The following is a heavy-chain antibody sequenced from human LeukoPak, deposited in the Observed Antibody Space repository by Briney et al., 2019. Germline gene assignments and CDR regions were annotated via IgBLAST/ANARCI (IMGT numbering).Heavy chain of an antibody. CDR1: GYSFTNYY. J-gene: IGHJ4*02. Sequence: GASVKVSCKASGYSFTNYYMHWVRQAPGQGLEWMGIINPSGGTTSYAQKFQGRVTMTRDMSTSTVYMEVSSLRSEDTAVYYCARDKYNLGAYWGQGTLVTVSS. D-gene: IGHD5-24*01. CDR3: ARDKYNLGAY. CDR2: INPSGGTT. V-gene: IGHV1-46*01.